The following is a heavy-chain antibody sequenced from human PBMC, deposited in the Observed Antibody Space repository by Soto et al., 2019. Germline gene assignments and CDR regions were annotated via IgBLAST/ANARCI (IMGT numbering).Heavy chain of an antibody. D-gene: IGHD2-2*01. CDR3: ARHRVPAAMIDP. CDR1: GGSISSYY. J-gene: IGHJ5*02. CDR2: IYYSGST. V-gene: IGHV4-59*08. Sequence: SETLSLTCTVSGGSISSYYWSWIRQPPGKGLEWIGYIYYSGSTNYNPSLKSRVTISVDTSKNQFSLKLSSVTAADTAVYYCARHRVPAAMIDPWGQGTLVTVSS.